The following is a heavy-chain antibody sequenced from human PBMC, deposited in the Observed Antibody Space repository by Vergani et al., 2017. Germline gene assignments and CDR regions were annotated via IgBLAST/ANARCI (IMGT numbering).Heavy chain of an antibody. CDR2: ISYDGTQK. D-gene: IGHD1-1*01. CDR1: GFTSSYYG. CDR3: ATKSCGTPGCQIGYFRE. V-gene: IGHV3-30*03. Sequence: QVHLVESGGGVVQPGRSLRLSCVVSGFTSSYYGMHWVRQAPGKGLEWVAVISYDGTQKYYADSVKGRLNISRDNSKSTLYLQMNSLRTEDTAVYYCATKSCGTPGCQIGYFREWVQGTLVTVSS. J-gene: IGHJ1*01.